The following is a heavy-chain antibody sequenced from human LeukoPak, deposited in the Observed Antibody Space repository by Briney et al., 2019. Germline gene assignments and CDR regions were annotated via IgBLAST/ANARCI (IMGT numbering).Heavy chain of an antibody. D-gene: IGHD6-19*01. CDR3: ARGRTAVAGPGAFDI. Sequence: WETLSLTCPVSGGSISSYHWIWLRQPPGKGLEWIGYIYYSGSTNYNPTLKSRVTISVDTSKNQFSLKLSSVTAADTAVYYCARGRTAVAGPGAFDIWGQGTMVTVSS. CDR2: IYYSGST. V-gene: IGHV4-59*01. CDR1: GGSISSYH. J-gene: IGHJ3*02.